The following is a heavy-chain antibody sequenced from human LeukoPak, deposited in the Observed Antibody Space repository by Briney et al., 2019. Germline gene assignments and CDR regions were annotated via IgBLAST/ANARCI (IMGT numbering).Heavy chain of an antibody. D-gene: IGHD6-19*01. CDR3: ERQIAVAGKAVFDY. CDR1: GGSISSYY. CDR2: IYTTGST. V-gene: IGHV4-4*07. Sequence: SETLSLTCTVPGGSISSYYWTWIRQPAGRGLEWIGRIYTTGSTNYNPSLNSRVTMSVDTSKNQFSLKLSSVTAADTAVYYCERQIAVAGKAVFDYWGQGTLVTVSS. J-gene: IGHJ4*02.